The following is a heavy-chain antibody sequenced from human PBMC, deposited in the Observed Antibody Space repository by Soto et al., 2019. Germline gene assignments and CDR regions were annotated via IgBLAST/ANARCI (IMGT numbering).Heavy chain of an antibody. D-gene: IGHD3-16*01. Sequence: PGGSLKISCKGSGYSFTSYWIGWVRQMPGKGLEWMGIIYPGDSDTRYSPSFQGQVTISADKSISTAYLQWSSLKASDTAMYYCVRGASSNYYYDVMDVCGQGSTVTGS. CDR2: IYPGDSDT. CDR1: GYSFTSYW. CDR3: VRGASSNYYYDVMDV. V-gene: IGHV5-51*01. J-gene: IGHJ6*02.